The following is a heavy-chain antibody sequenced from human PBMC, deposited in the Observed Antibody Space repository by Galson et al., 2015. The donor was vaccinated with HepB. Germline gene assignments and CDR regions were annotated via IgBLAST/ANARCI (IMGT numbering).Heavy chain of an antibody. CDR2: IYSGSNT. Sequence: SLRLSCAASGFTVSSNYMSWVRQAPGKGLEWVSVIYSGSNTYYADSVKGRFTISRDNAKNSLYLQMNTLRAEDTAVYYCARDLYPGWYFDLWGRGTLVTVSS. CDR1: GFTVSSNY. J-gene: IGHJ2*01. CDR3: ARDLYPGWYFDL. V-gene: IGHV3-66*01. D-gene: IGHD3-16*02.